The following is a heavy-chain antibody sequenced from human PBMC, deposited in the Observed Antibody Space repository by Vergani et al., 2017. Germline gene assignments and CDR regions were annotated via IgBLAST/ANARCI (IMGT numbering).Heavy chain of an antibody. Sequence: QVQLVESGGGVVQPGRSLRLSCAASGFTFSSFVMHWVRQAPGKGLEWVAVISYDGSNKYYADSVKGRFTITIDNSKNTLYMQMNSLRADDTAVYYCARDLRDGGVFDNWGQGTLVTVSS. CDR1: GFTFSSFV. CDR2: ISYDGSNK. D-gene: IGHD4-23*01. V-gene: IGHV3-30-3*01. CDR3: ARDLRDGGVFDN. J-gene: IGHJ4*02.